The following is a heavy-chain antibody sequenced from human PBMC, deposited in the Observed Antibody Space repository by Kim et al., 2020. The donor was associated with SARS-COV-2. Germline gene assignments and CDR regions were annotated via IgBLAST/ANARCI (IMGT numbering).Heavy chain of an antibody. CDR2: INHSGSS. CDR1: GGSFSGYY. J-gene: IGHJ6*02. D-gene: IGHD4-17*01. Sequence: SETLSLTCAVYGGSFSGYYWTWVRWIRQSPGEGLEWIGEINHSGSSSYNPSLNNRVTMSLDTSLNRFSLSLMSVTAADTAVYYCARGHNGDHADDFYFGLDVWGLGTPVTVSS. V-gene: IGHV4-34*01. CDR3: ARGHNGDHADDFYFGLDV.